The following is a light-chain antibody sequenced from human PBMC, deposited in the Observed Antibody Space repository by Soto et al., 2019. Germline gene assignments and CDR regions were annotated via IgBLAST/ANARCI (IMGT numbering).Light chain of an antibody. J-gene: IGLJ2*01. Sequence: QLVLTQPPSASGSPGQSVTISCTGTSSDVGGYNYVSWYQQHPGKAPKLMIYEVTKRPSGVPDRFSGSKSGNTASLTVSGLQAEDEADYYCSSNAGSNNLVFGGGTKVTVL. CDR2: EVT. CDR3: SSNAGSNNLV. CDR1: SSDVGGYNY. V-gene: IGLV2-8*01.